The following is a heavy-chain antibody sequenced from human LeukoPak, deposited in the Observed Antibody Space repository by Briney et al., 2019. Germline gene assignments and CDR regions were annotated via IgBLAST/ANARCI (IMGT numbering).Heavy chain of an antibody. CDR2: ISGSGGST. CDR3: AKGPGYSSGWSSAEYFQH. CDR1: GFTFSSYA. Sequence: GGSLRLSCAASGFTFSSYAMSWVRQAPGKGLEWVSAISGSGGSTYYADSVKGRFTISRDNSKNTLYLQMNSLRAEDTAVYYCAKGPGYSSGWSSAEYFQHWGQGPLVTVSS. V-gene: IGHV3-23*01. J-gene: IGHJ1*01. D-gene: IGHD6-19*01.